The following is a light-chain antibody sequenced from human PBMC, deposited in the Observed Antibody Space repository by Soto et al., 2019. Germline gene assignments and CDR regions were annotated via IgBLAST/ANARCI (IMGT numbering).Light chain of an antibody. CDR1: QSVSSY. J-gene: IGKJ3*01. CDR2: DAS. V-gene: IGKV3-11*01. CDR3: QQRSNFFT. Sequence: EIVLTQSPATLSLSPGERATLSCRASQSVSSYLAWYQQKPGQAPRLLIYDASNRATGIPARFSGSGSGTDFPLTISSLEPEDFAVYYCQQRSNFFTFGPGTKVDIK.